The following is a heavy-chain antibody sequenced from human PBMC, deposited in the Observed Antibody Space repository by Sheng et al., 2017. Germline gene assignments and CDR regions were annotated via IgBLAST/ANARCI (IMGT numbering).Heavy chain of an antibody. J-gene: IGHJ4*01. CDR3: ATRTPLVCIVVVXYFTNY. D-gene: IGHD2-15*01. Sequence: QVLLVQSGAEMKKPGSSVKVSCQASGSTFSRYALSWVRQAPGQGLEWMGGIFPMMGTLNYAQKFQGRVTITTDESTSTAYMELSSLTSEDTAVYYCATRTPLVCIVVVXYFTNY. CDR2: IFPMMGTL. V-gene: IGHV1-69*05. CDR1: GSTFSRYA.